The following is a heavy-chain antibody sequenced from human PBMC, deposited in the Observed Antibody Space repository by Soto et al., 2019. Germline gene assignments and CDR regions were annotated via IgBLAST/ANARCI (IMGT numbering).Heavy chain of an antibody. CDR3: ARDFRDSCRGTSCIYFDY. J-gene: IGHJ4*02. V-gene: IGHV1-18*01. Sequence: ASVKVSCKASGYTFASYGFSWVRQAPGQGLEWVAWISANSGDTNSAQKFQDRVTLTTDTSTRTAYMDLRSLRSDDTAVYYCARDFRDSCRGTSCIYFDYWGQGTLVTVSS. CDR1: GYTFASYG. D-gene: IGHD2-2*01. CDR2: ISANSGDT.